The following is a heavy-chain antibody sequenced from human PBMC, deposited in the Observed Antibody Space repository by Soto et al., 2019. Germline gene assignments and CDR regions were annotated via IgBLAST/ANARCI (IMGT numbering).Heavy chain of an antibody. V-gene: IGHV3-33*01. Sequence: PGGSQRLSCAASGFTFSSYGMHWVRPAPGKGLEWVAVIWYDGSNKYYADSVKGRFTISKDKSKNTLYRQMNSLRSEDTSVYYCARDRGYYDSSGYLLRSGAFDLWGHGTMVTVSS. CDR2: IWYDGSNK. CDR3: ARDRGYYDSSGYLLRSGAFDL. J-gene: IGHJ3*01. D-gene: IGHD3-22*01. CDR1: GFTFSSYG.